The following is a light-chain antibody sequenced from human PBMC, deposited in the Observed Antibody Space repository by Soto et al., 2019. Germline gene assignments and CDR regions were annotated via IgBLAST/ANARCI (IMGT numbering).Light chain of an antibody. CDR2: AAS. V-gene: IGKV1-8*01. Sequence: AIRMTQSPSSLSASTGDRVTITCRASQGISSYLAWYQQKPGKAPKLPIYAASTLQSGVPSRFSGSGSGTDFTLTISCLQSEDFATYYCQQYNTYSITFGQGTRLEIK. J-gene: IGKJ5*01. CDR3: QQYNTYSIT. CDR1: QGISSY.